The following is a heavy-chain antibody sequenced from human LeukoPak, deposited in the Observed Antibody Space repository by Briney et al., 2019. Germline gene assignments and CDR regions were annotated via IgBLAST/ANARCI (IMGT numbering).Heavy chain of an antibody. D-gene: IGHD2-2*01. J-gene: IGHJ4*02. Sequence: PGRSLSLSCAASGFTFSSYGMHWVRQAPGKGLEWVAVISYDGSNKYYADSVKGRFTISRDNSKNTLYLQMNSLRAEDTAVYYCASEISYQLLIPNPFDYWGQGTLVTVSS. CDR2: ISYDGSNK. V-gene: IGHV3-30*03. CDR1: GFTFSSYG. CDR3: ASEISYQLLIPNPFDY.